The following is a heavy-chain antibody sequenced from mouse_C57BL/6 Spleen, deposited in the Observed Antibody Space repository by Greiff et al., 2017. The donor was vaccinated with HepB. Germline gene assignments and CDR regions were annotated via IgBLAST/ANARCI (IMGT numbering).Heavy chain of an antibody. CDR1: GYAFSSSW. CDR2: IYPGDGDT. CDR3: AREGGTVFDY. J-gene: IGHJ2*01. V-gene: IGHV1-82*01. Sequence: VQLQQSGPELVKPGASVKISCKASGYAFSSSWMNWVKQRPGKGLEWIGRIYPGDGDTNYNGKFKGKATLTADKSSSTAYMQLSSLTSEDSAVYFCAREGGTVFDYWGQGTTLTVSS. D-gene: IGHD1-1*02.